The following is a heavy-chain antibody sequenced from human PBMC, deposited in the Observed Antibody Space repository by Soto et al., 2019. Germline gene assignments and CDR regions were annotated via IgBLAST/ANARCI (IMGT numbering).Heavy chain of an antibody. CDR1: GYSFTAYY. CDR3: ARDRGQNSGYD. J-gene: IGHJ4*02. Sequence: GASVKVSCKASGYSFTAYYMHWVRQAPGQGLEWMGWINSNRGATKSAPKFQGRVTMTRDTSVNTAFMEVSWLTSDDTAVYYCARDRGQNSGYDWGQGTLVTVSS. CDR2: INSNRGAT. V-gene: IGHV1-2*02. D-gene: IGHD5-12*01.